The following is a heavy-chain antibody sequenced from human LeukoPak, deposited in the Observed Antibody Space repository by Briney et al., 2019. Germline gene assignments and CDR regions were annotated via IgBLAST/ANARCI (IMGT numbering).Heavy chain of an antibody. V-gene: IGHV4-59*01. CDR1: GASISSSY. J-gene: IGHJ5*02. D-gene: IGHD2-15*01. Sequence: PSETPSLTCTVSGASISSSYWNWIRQPPGKGLEWIGYISYSGSTNYNPSLQSRVTISIDTSKNHFSLKLRSVTAADTAVYFCARDSVFATDWFDPWGQGTLVTVSS. CDR2: ISYSGST. CDR3: ARDSVFATDWFDP.